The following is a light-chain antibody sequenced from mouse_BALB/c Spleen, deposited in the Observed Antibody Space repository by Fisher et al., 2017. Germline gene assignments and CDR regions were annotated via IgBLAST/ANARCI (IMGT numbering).Light chain of an antibody. Sequence: DIVMTQSTASLAVSLGQRATISCRASESVDSYGISFMNWFQQKPGQPPKLLIYAASNQGSGVPARFSGSGSGTSYSLTISSMEAEDAATYYCQQWSSNPLTFGAGTKLELK. J-gene: IGKJ5*01. CDR2: AAS. CDR3: QQWSSNPLT. CDR1: ESVDSYGISF. V-gene: IGKV3-2*01.